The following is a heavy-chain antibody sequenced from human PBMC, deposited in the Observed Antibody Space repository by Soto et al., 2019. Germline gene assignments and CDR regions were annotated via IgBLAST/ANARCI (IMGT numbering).Heavy chain of an antibody. V-gene: IGHV1-18*01. CDR3: ARDGSSGYYDDYYYGMDV. CDR2: INPDSGNT. J-gene: IGHJ6*02. D-gene: IGHD3-22*01. CDR1: GYRFSTYA. Sequence: QVQLLQSGGEVKKTGASVKVSCRASGYRFSTYAISWVRRAPGHGLEWVGWINPDSGNTNYAQSFQGRVTMTTDTSTNTVYMELRSLRSNDTAIYFCARDGSSGYYDDYYYGMDVWCQGTTVSVSS.